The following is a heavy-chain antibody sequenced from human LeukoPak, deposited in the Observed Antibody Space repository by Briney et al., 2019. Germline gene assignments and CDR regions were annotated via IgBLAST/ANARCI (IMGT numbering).Heavy chain of an antibody. CDR1: GFTFSRYA. CDR2: ISYDGSNK. Sequence: GGSLRLSCAASGFTFSRYAMYGVRQAPGKGLEWVAVISYDGSNKYYADSVKGRFTISRDNSKNTLYLQMNSLRAEDTAVYYCARETTQYYYYYGMDVWGQGTTVTVSS. V-gene: IGHV3-30-3*01. J-gene: IGHJ6*02. CDR3: ARETTQYYYYYGMDV. D-gene: IGHD1/OR15-1a*01.